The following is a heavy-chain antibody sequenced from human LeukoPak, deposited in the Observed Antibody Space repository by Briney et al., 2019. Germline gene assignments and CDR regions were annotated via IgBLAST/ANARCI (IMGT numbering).Heavy chain of an antibody. CDR1: GDSISSDSYC. CDR2: IYPSGST. J-gene: IGHJ4*02. CDR3: ARQTGSGLFILP. Sequence: SETLSLTCTVSGDSISSDSYCWSWIRHSAGKGLEWIGRIYPSGSTNYNPSLKSRVTMSVDTSKNQFSLRLTSVTAADTAVYYCARQTGSGLFILPGGQGTLVTVSS. V-gene: IGHV4-61*02. D-gene: IGHD3/OR15-3a*01.